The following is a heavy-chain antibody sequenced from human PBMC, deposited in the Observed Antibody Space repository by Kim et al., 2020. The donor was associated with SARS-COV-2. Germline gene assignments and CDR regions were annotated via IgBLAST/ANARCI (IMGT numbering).Heavy chain of an antibody. J-gene: IGHJ4*01. D-gene: IGHD6-13*01. CDR1: GASVSCRAYY. V-gene: IGHV4-39*02. CDR2: IHSSGGT. CDR3: ASDIAAYGNWEYDY. Sequence: LETLSLTCTVSGASVSCRAYYWAWIRQSPGKGLEWIGKIHSSGGTFYNPSLKSRVAISTDTSEHQFSLKLTSVTAADPAMYFCASDIAAYGNWEYDYWG.